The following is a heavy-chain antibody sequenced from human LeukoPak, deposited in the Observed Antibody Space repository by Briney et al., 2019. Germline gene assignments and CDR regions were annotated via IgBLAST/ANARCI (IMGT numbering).Heavy chain of an antibody. V-gene: IGHV1-69*13. CDR2: IIPIFGTA. D-gene: IGHD2-2*01. CDR1: RGTFSSYA. J-gene: IGHJ4*02. Sequence: ASVKVSCQASRGTFSSYAISWVRQAPGQGLEWMGGIIPIFGTAKYPQKFQGRVTITADESTSSAYMELSSLRSEDTDVYYCARGVVVPAAMVGAGFFDYWGQGTLVTVSS. CDR3: ARGVVVPAAMVGAGFFDY.